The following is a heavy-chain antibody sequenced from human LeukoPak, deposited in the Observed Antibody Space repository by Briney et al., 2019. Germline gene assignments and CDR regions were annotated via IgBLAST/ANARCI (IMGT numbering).Heavy chain of an antibody. CDR2: IDTAVDT. J-gene: IGHJ4*02. CDR1: GFTFSNYD. D-gene: IGHD5-18*01. Sequence: GGSLRLSCAASGFTFSNYDMHWVRQAAGKWLEWVSGIDTAVDTYYPGCLKGGFTISRLNAKNSLCLQMNNLRPGDTAVYSCARVRVDRGYAYFDYWGQATLVTVPS. V-gene: IGHV3-13*01. CDR3: ARVRVDRGYAYFDY.